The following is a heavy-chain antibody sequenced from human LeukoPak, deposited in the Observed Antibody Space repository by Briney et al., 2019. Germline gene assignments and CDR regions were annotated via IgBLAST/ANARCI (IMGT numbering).Heavy chain of an antibody. V-gene: IGHV1-69*05. CDR1: GGTFSSYA. CDR3: AGERHPYYFDY. J-gene: IGHJ4*02. CDR2: IIPIFGTA. Sequence: SVKVSCKASGGTFSSYAISWARQAPGQGLEWMGGIIPIFGTANYAQKFQGRVTITTDESTSTAYMELSSLRSEDTAVYYCAGERHPYYFDYWGQGTLVTVSS.